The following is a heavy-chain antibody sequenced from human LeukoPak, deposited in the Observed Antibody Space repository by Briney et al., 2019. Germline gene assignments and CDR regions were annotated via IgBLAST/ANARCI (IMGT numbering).Heavy chain of an antibody. Sequence: SETLSLTCTASGGSISSYYWSWIRQPPGKGLEWIGYIYYSGSTNYNPSLKSRVTISADTSKNQFSLKLSSLTAADTAVYYCARVKLRFSTRSYYYMDVWGKGTTVTVSS. CDR3: ARVKLRFSTRSYYYMDV. D-gene: IGHD3-3*01. CDR2: IYYSGST. V-gene: IGHV4-59*01. CDR1: GGSISSYY. J-gene: IGHJ6*03.